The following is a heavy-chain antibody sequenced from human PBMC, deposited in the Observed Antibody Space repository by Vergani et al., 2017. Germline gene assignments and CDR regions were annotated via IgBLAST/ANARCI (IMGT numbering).Heavy chain of an antibody. CDR1: GYSISRGFY. CDR3: GVIMVRSPRPDNWFDS. CDR2: MFHTGEA. D-gene: IGHD3-10*01. Sequence: QIQLQESGPGLVKPSETLSLTCSVSGYSISRGFYWAWIRQTPEKGLEWIGGMFHTGEASNSPSLQSRVAFSMDTSKNHFSLQLTSVTPADTAVYFCGVIMVRSPRPDNWFDSWGRGTLVTVSS. J-gene: IGHJ5*01. V-gene: IGHV4-38-2*02.